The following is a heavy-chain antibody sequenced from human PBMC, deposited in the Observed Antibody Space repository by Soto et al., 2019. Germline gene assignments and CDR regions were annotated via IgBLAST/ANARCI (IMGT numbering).Heavy chain of an antibody. CDR2: IYESGSI. Sequence: PSETLSLTCTVSGDSISGYYWSWIRQPPGKGLEWIGYIYESGSINYKPSLKSRVTMSIDTSKNQFSLKLISVTAEDTAVYYCARVGSSSSAYYYYGMDVWGQGTTVTVSS. D-gene: IGHD6-6*01. J-gene: IGHJ6*02. CDR1: GDSISGYY. V-gene: IGHV4-59*01. CDR3: ARVGSSSSAYYYYGMDV.